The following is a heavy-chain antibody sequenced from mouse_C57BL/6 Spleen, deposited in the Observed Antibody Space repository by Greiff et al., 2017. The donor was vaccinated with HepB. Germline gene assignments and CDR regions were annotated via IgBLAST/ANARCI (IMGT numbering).Heavy chain of an antibody. CDR3: AREIRGGPGLFDY. CDR1: GYTFTSYW. Sequence: QVQLQQPGAELVRPGTSVKLSCKASGYTFTSYWMHWVKQRPGQGLEWIGVIDPSDSYTNYNQKFKGKATLTVDTSSSTAYMQLSSLTSEDSAVYYCAREIRGGPGLFDYWGQGTTLTVSS. J-gene: IGHJ2*01. D-gene: IGHD3-1*01. CDR2: IDPSDSYT. V-gene: IGHV1-59*01.